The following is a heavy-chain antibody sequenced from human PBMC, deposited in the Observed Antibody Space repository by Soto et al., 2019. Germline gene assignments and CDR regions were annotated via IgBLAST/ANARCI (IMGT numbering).Heavy chain of an antibody. D-gene: IGHD1-26*01. Sequence: KPSETLSLTCTVSGGSISDDTYYWGWIRQPPGKGLEWIGNVYYNGNTYYNASLKSRLTISVDTSNNQFSLKVKSVTAADTAVYFCARLSGSYNDHYFDNWGQGTLVTVSS. J-gene: IGHJ4*02. V-gene: IGHV4-39*01. CDR3: ARLSGSYNDHYFDN. CDR1: GGSISDDTYY. CDR2: VYYNGNT.